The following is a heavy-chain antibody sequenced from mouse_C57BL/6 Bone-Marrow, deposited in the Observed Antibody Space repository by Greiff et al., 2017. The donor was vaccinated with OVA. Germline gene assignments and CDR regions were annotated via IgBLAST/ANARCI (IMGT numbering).Heavy chain of an antibody. V-gene: IGHV1-82*01. Sequence: QVQLQQSGPELVKPGASVKISCKASGYAFTSSWMHWVKQRPGQGLEWIGRIYPGDGDTNYNGKFKGKATLTADKSSSTAYMQLSSLASEDSAVYICAGEEDYWGQGTTLTVSS. CDR3: AGEEDY. J-gene: IGHJ2*01. CDR1: GYAFTSSW. CDR2: IYPGDGDT.